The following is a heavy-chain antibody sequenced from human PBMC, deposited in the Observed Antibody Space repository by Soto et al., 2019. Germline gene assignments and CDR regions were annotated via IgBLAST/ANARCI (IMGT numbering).Heavy chain of an antibody. D-gene: IGHD1-26*01. V-gene: IGHV3-49*05. CDR2: IRSKSYGGTA. Sequence: VHLVESGGGLVKPGRSLRLSCTASGFNFGDYAVSWFRQAPGKGLEWVGFIRSKSYGGTADYAASVEDRFTISRDDSNSIAYLQMNTLKYEDTAVYYCTRPHDSGSYYYFDYWGQGTLVTVSS. CDR3: TRPHDSGSYYYFDY. J-gene: IGHJ4*02. CDR1: GFNFGDYA.